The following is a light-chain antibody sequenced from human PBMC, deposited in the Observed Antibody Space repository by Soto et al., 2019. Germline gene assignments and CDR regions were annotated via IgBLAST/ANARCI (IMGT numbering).Light chain of an antibody. J-gene: IGKJ1*01. CDR2: KAS. Sequence: DIQMTQSPSTLSASVGDRVTITCRASQSISTWLAWYQQKPGTAPNLLIYKASTLQSGVQSRFSGSGSGTEFTFTISSLQPDDSATYYCQQYNDNWTFGQGTKV. CDR3: QQYNDNWT. V-gene: IGKV1-5*03. CDR1: QSISTW.